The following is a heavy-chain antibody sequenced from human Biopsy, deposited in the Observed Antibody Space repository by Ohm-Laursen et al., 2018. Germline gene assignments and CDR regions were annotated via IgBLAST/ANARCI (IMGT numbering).Heavy chain of an antibody. CDR1: RGSICSYY. Sequence: SATLSLTCTVSRGSICSYYWNWIRQPPGKGLEWIGYIYYSGSTNYNPSLKSRVTISIDTSKNQFSLNMSSVTAADTAVYYCAREFYGNGMDAWGQGTTVTVSS. D-gene: IGHD4-17*01. V-gene: IGHV4-59*01. CDR3: AREFYGNGMDA. J-gene: IGHJ6*02. CDR2: IYYSGST.